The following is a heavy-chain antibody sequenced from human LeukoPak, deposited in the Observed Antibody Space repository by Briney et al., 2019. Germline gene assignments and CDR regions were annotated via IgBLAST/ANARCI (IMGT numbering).Heavy chain of an antibody. D-gene: IGHD4-17*01. CDR3: AKPYVDAALTYFDY. J-gene: IGHJ4*02. V-gene: IGHV3-23*01. Sequence: GGSLRLSCAASGFTFSNYGMTWVHQAPGKGLEWLSSISSSGDTTYYADSVKGRFAISRDTSKSTVYLQMNSLRAEDTALYYCAKPYVDAALTYFDYWGQGTLVTVSS. CDR1: GFTFSNYG. CDR2: ISSSGDTT.